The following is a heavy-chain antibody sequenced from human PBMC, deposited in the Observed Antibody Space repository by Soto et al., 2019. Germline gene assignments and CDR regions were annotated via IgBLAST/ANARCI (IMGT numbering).Heavy chain of an antibody. J-gene: IGHJ5*02. Sequence: QLQLQESGPGLVKPSETLSLTCTVSGGSISNSSYYWGWIRQPPGKGLEWIGSIYYSGSTYYNPSLKSRVTISVDTSKNQFSLKLSSVTAADTAVYYCARRPFFTVSPNNWFDPWGQGTLVTVSS. CDR2: IYYSGST. CDR3: ARRPFFTVSPNNWFDP. CDR1: GGSISNSSYY. D-gene: IGHD3-3*01. V-gene: IGHV4-39*01.